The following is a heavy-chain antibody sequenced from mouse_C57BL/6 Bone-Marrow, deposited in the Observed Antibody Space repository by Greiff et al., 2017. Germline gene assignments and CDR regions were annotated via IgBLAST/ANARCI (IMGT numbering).Heavy chain of an antibody. V-gene: IGHV1-26*01. CDR2: INPNNGGT. D-gene: IGHD1-1*01. CDR3: ARDYGSRYYFDY. J-gene: IGHJ2*01. CDR1: GYTFTDYY. Sequence: EVQLQQSGPELVKPGASVKISCKASGYTFTDYYMNWVKQSHGKSLEWIGGINPNNGGTSYNQKFKGKATLTVDKSSSTAYMELRSLPSEDSAVYYCARDYGSRYYFDYWGQGTTLTVSS.